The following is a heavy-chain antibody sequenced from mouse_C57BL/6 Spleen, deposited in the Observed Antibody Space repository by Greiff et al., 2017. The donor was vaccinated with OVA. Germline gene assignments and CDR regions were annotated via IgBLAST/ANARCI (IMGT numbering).Heavy chain of an antibody. CDR3: AREDWDRAFAY. CDR1: GYTFTSYW. CDR2: IHPNSGST. V-gene: IGHV1-64*01. D-gene: IGHD4-1*01. J-gene: IGHJ3*01. Sequence: QVQLKQPGAELVKPGASVKLSCKASGYTFTSYWMHWVKQRPGQGLEWIGMIHPNSGSTNYNEKFKSKATLTVDKSSSTAYMQLSSLTSEDSAVYYCAREDWDRAFAYWGQGTLVTVSA.